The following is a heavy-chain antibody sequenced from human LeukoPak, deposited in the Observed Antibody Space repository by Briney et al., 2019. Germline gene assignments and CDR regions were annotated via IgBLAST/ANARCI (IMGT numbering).Heavy chain of an antibody. CDR2: FFYSGST. CDR1: GGSISSRPYC. CDR3: ARRKGFGEGYFDS. Sequence: PSETLSLTCTVSGGSISSRPYCWGWIRQPPGKGLEWLGSFFYSGSTYYKPSLKSRVTISVDTSKIQFSLKLTSVTAADTAVYYCARRKGFGEGYFDSWGQGTLVTVSS. V-gene: IGHV4-39*01. J-gene: IGHJ4*02. D-gene: IGHD3-10*01.